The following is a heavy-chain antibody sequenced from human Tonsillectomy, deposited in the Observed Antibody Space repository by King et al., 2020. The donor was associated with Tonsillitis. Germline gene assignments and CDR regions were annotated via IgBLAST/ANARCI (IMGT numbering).Heavy chain of an antibody. J-gene: IGHJ4*02. Sequence: VQLVESGGGLVQPGRSLRLSCTASGFTFGDYAMSWFRPAPGKGLEWVGFIRSKAYGGTTEYAASLKGRFTISREDSKSIAYLQMNSLKTEEPAVYYCTRAVVTIFGVVRPSDYWGQGTLVTVSS. CDR3: TRAVVTIFGVVRPSDY. CDR2: IRSKAYGGTT. D-gene: IGHD3-3*01. CDR1: GFTFGDYA. V-gene: IGHV3-49*03.